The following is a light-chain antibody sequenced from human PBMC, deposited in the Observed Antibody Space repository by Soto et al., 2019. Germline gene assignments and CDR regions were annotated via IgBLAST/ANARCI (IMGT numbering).Light chain of an antibody. CDR2: DAS. J-gene: IGKJ4*01. V-gene: IGKV3-11*01. Sequence: EIVLTQSPATLSLSPGERATLSCRASQSVSSSLAWYQQKPGQAPRLLIYDASNRATGIPARFSGSGSGTDFTLTISSLEPEDFAVYYCQQRSNWLSLTFGGGTKVEI. CDR1: QSVSSS. CDR3: QQRSNWLSLT.